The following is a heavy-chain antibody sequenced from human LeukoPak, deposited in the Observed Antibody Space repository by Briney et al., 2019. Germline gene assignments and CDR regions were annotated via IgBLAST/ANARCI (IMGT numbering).Heavy chain of an antibody. CDR1: GYTFTSYY. CDR3: ARDDIVVVLAAIGLGDYYYYGMDV. Sequence: ASVKVSCKASGYTFTSYYMHWVRQAPGQGLEWMGIINPSGGSTSYAQKFQGRVTMTRDTSTSTAYMELSSLRSEDTAVYYCARDDIVVVLAAIGLGDYYYYGMDVWGQGTTVTVSS. J-gene: IGHJ6*02. CDR2: INPSGGST. D-gene: IGHD2-2*01. V-gene: IGHV1-46*01.